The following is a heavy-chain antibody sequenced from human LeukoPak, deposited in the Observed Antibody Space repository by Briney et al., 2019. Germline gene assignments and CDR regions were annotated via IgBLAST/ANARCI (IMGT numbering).Heavy chain of an antibody. Sequence: SVKVSFKASGGTFSSYAISWVRQAPGQGLEWMGRIIPIFGIANYAQEFQGRVTITADKSTSTAYMELSSLRSEDTAVYYCARGAASFNWFDPWGQGTLVTVSS. CDR2: IIPIFGIA. CDR3: ARGAASFNWFDP. D-gene: IGHD2-15*01. J-gene: IGHJ5*02. V-gene: IGHV1-69*04. CDR1: GGTFSSYA.